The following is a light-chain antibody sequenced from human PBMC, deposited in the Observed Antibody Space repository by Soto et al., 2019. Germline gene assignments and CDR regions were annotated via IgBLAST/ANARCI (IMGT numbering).Light chain of an antibody. CDR2: TND. Sequence: QSVLTQPPSASGTPGQRGTISCSGSISNIARNTVNWYQQLPGTAPKLLISTNDKRPSGVPARFSASKSETSASLAISGLQSEDGADYYCAAWDDSLNAGVFGGGTMLTVL. J-gene: IGLJ3*02. V-gene: IGLV1-44*01. CDR3: AAWDDSLNAGV. CDR1: ISNIARNT.